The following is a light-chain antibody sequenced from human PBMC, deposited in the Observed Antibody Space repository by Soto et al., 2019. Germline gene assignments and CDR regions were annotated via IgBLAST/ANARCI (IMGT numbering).Light chain of an antibody. Sequence: DIVMTQSPDSLAVSLGERATINCKSSQSVLYSSNNKNYLTWYQQKPGQPPKLLIYWASTQESGVPDRFSGSGSGTDFTLTISSLQAEDVAVYYCQQYYTARTFGQGTKLEIK. CDR3: QQYYTART. V-gene: IGKV4-1*01. CDR2: WAS. J-gene: IGKJ2*01. CDR1: QSVLYSSNNKNY.